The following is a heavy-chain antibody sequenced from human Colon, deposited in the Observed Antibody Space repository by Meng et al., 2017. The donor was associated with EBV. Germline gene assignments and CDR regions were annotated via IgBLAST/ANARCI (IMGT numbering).Heavy chain of an antibody. Sequence: QVQPQESGPGLVEPSPTLSLTCTVSGGSMSSGNYYWSWIRQPPGKGLEWIGYIHHSGSAYYNPSLKSRVSISVDTSKNQFSLNLNSMTAADTAVYYCASFDHIPRRNYFDYWGQGTLVTVSS. J-gene: IGHJ4*02. D-gene: IGHD2-21*01. CDR3: ASFDHIPRRNYFDY. V-gene: IGHV4-30-4*01. CDR1: GGSMSSGNYY. CDR2: IHHSGSA.